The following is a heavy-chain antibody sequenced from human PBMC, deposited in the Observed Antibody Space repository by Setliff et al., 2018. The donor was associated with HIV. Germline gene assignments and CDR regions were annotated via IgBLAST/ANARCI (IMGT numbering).Heavy chain of an antibody. D-gene: IGHD6-19*01. CDR1: GFTFEDYG. J-gene: IGHJ3*02. CDR2: INWNGGST. V-gene: IGHV3-20*04. CDR3: VRDKWLVPDTFDI. Sequence: GGSLRLSCAVSGFTFEDYGMSWVRQAPGKGLEWVSGINWNGGSTGYVDSVKGRFTISRDNAENSLYLQMNSLRAEDMALYYCVRDKWLVPDTFDIWGQGTMVTVSS.